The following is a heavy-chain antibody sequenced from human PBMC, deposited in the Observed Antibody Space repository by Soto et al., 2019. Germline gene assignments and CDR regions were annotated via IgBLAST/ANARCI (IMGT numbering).Heavy chain of an antibody. J-gene: IGHJ4*02. D-gene: IGHD3-10*01. CDR3: AKALWFGESSHYFDY. CDR2: IGSSGGAI. V-gene: IGHV3-23*01. Sequence: PGGSLRLSCVGSGFGFDSYAMSWVRQAPGKGLEWVSGIGSSGGAIVYADSVRGRFTISRDNSGNALYLHMNSLRAGDTAVYYCAKALWFGESSHYFDYWGQGTLVTVSS. CDR1: GFGFDSYA.